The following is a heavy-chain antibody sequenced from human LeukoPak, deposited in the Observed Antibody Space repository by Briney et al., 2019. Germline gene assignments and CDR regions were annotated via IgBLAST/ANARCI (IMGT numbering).Heavy chain of an antibody. CDR2: ISSSSSYI. CDR1: GFTFSSYS. V-gene: IGHV3-21*01. J-gene: IGHJ4*02. CDR3: ARNYGDYEGRYYFDY. D-gene: IGHD4-17*01. Sequence: GGSLRLSCAASGFTFSSYSMNWVRQAPGKGLEWVSSISSSSSYIHYADSVKGRFTISRDNAKNSLYLQMNSLRAEDTAVYYCARNYGDYEGRYYFDYWGQGTLVTVSS.